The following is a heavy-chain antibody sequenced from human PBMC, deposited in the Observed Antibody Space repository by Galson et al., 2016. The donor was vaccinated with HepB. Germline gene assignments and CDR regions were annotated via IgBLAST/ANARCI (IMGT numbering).Heavy chain of an antibody. CDR3: ARHIAVTGTRGFDY. J-gene: IGHJ4*02. CDR2: IYHDGRT. D-gene: IGHD6-19*01. V-gene: IGHV4-4*02. CDR1: GFTFSSHW. Sequence: SLRLSCAASGFTFSSHWMGWVRQAPGRGLDWIGEIYHDGRTHLNPSLQSRVTVSIDKSKNQVSLTLNSVTAADTAMYYCARHIAVTGTRGFDYWGQGTLVTVSS.